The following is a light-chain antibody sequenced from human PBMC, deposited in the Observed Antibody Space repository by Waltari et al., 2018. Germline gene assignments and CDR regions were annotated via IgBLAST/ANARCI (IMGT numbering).Light chain of an antibody. Sequence: CRASQCVTDYLAWNQQKPGQAPRLLIYDTSNRATGIPARFSGSGFGTDFTLTISSLEPEDFAVYDCQQRRDWPLTFGGGTKVEIK. CDR1: QCVTDY. CDR2: DTS. CDR3: QQRRDWPLT. J-gene: IGKJ4*01. V-gene: IGKV3-11*01.